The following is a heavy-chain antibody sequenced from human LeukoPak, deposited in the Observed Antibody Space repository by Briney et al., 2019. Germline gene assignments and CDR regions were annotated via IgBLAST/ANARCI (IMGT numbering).Heavy chain of an antibody. Sequence: SETLSLTCTVSGGSISSHYWSWVRRTPGKGLEWIGHIYHSGNTKYNSALKGRVTISDDASKNQFSLRLSSVTAADTAVYYCARQGGLLWFGYYYYYYMDVWGKGTTVTVSS. CDR1: GGSISSHY. CDR2: IYHSGNT. D-gene: IGHD3-10*01. J-gene: IGHJ6*03. V-gene: IGHV4-59*11. CDR3: ARQGGLLWFGYYYYYYMDV.